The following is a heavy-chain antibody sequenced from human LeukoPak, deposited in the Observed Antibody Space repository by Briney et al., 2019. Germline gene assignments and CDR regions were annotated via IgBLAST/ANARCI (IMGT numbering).Heavy chain of an antibody. CDR1: GYSFTSYW. Sequence: GESLKISCKGSGYSFTSYWIGWVRQMPGKGLEWMGIIYPGDSDTRYSPSFQGQVTISADKSISTAYLQWSSLKASDTAMYYCARSIAARTRGVDYYYMDVWGKGTTVTVSS. CDR3: ARSIAARTRGVDYYYMDV. D-gene: IGHD6-6*01. CDR2: IYPGDSDT. J-gene: IGHJ6*03. V-gene: IGHV5-51*01.